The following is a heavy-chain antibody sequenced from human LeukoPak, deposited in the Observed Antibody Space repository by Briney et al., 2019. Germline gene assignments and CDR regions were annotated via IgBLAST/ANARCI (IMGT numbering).Heavy chain of an antibody. CDR3: ARGSPRVTIFGVVTTYGMDV. D-gene: IGHD3-3*01. Sequence: GASVKVSCKASGGAFSSYAISWVRQAPGQGLEWMGGIIPIFGTANYAQKFQGRVTITADESTSTAYMELSSLRSEDTAVYYCARGSPRVTIFGVVTTYGMDVWGQGTTVTVSS. J-gene: IGHJ6*02. CDR1: GGAFSSYA. V-gene: IGHV1-69*13. CDR2: IIPIFGTA.